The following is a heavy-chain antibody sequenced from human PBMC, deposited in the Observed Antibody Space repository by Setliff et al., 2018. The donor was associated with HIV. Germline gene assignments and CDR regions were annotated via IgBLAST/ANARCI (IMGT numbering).Heavy chain of an antibody. Sequence: SETLSLTCTVSYYSIRSEYYWGWVRQPPGKGLEWIGSLYQSGSAYYNPSLKSRVTMSVDTSKDQFSLRLRSVTAADTAVCYCVRLNTFILYTDYWGQGILVTVSS. CDR2: LYQSGSA. J-gene: IGHJ4*02. CDR3: VRLNTFILYTDY. D-gene: IGHD3-16*01. V-gene: IGHV4-38-2*02. CDR1: YYSIRSEYY.